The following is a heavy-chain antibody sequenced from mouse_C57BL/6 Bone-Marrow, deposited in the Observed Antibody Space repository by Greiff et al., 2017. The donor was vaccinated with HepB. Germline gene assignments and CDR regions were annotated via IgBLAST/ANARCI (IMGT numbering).Heavy chain of an antibody. V-gene: IGHV1-55*01. Sequence: QVQLKQPGAELVKPGASVKMSCKASGYTFTSYWITWVKQRPGQGLEWIGDIYPGSGSTNYNEKFKSKATLTVDTSSSTAYMQLSSLTSEDSAVYYCARGRTAQATVRAMDYWGQGTSVTVSS. CDR2: IYPGSGST. CDR1: GYTFTSYW. J-gene: IGHJ4*01. D-gene: IGHD3-2*02. CDR3: ARGRTAQATVRAMDY.